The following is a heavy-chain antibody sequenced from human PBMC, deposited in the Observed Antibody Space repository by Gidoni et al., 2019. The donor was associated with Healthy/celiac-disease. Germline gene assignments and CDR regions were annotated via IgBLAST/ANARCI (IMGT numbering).Heavy chain of an antibody. D-gene: IGHD2-15*01. CDR2: INNSGST. Sequence: QVQLQQWGAGLLKPSETLSLTCAVYGGSFSGYYWSWIRQPQGKGLECIGEINNSGSTNYNPSLKSRVTISVDTSKNQFSLKLSSVTAADTAVYYCARGPPSLVVVAATRWFDPWGQGTLVTVSS. J-gene: IGHJ5*02. CDR1: GGSFSGYY. CDR3: ARGPPSLVVVAATRWFDP. V-gene: IGHV4-34*01.